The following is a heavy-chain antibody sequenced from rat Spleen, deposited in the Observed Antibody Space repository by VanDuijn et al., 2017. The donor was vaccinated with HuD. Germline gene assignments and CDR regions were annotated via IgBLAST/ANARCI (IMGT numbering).Heavy chain of an antibody. CDR3: ARDAYRYNWCFGY. CDR2: ISSNGST. CDR1: GFSLTSYN. Sequence: QVQLKESGPGLVQPSQTLSLTCTVAGFSLTSYNVHWVRQPPGKGLEWIAAISSNGSTYYNSALTSRLSISRDTSKSQVFLKMNSLQSEDTSMYFCARDAYRYNWCFGYWDQGTLVTVSS. D-gene: IGHD1-5*01. J-gene: IGHJ3*01. V-gene: IGHV2-6*01.